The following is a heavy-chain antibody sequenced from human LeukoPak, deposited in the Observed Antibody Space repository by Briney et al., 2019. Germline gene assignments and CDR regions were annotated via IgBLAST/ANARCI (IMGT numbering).Heavy chain of an antibody. CDR3: ARAVGELLYYYYGMDV. J-gene: IGHJ6*02. D-gene: IGHD3-10*01. CDR2: IWYDGSNK. Sequence: GGSLRLSCAASGFTFSSYGMHWVRQAPGEGLEWVAVIWYDGSNKYYADSVKGRFTISRDNSKNTLYLQMNSLRAEDTAVYYCARAVGELLYYYYGMDVWGQGTTVTVSS. V-gene: IGHV3-33*01. CDR1: GFTFSSYG.